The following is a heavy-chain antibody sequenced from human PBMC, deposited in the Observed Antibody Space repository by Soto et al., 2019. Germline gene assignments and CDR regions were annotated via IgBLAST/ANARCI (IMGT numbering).Heavy chain of an antibody. V-gene: IGHV3-23*01. J-gene: IGHJ6*02. CDR2: ISGSGGST. Sequence: GGSLRLSCAASGFTFSSYAMSWVRQAPGKGLEWVSAISGSGGSTYYADSVKGRFTISRDNSKNTLYLQMNSLRAEDTAVYYCAKGYGDYGDYYGMDVRGQGTTVTVSS. D-gene: IGHD4-17*01. CDR3: AKGYGDYGDYYGMDV. CDR1: GFTFSSYA.